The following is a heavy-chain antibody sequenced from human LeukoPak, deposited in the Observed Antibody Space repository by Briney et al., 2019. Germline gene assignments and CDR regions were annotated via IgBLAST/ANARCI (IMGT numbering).Heavy chain of an antibody. CDR2: ISASGGST. V-gene: IGHV3-23*01. CDR3: AKNGGSDSSSSYNY. CDR1: GFTFSSYA. J-gene: IGHJ4*02. D-gene: IGHD6-13*01. Sequence: GGSLRLSCAASGFTFSSYAMTWDRQAPGKGLEWVSGISASGGSTHYVDSVKGRFTISRDNSKNTLYLQMNSLRAEDTAVYYCAKNGGSDSSSSYNYWGQGTLVTVSS.